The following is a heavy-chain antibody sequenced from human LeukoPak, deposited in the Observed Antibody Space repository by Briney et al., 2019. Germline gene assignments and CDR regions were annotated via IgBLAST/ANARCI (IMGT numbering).Heavy chain of an antibody. V-gene: IGHV5-51*01. D-gene: IGHD2/OR15-2a*01. Sequence: GASLKISCKASGYSFTSYCNGWVRHMPPKGLEWRGVIFPGDSDTRYNPSLQSQVTISADTSISTASLQWHSLRASDTAMYYCAKASTPIRGFCSTSSCTLFDQWGQGTLVTVSS. CDR2: IFPGDSDT. CDR3: AKASTPIRGFCSTSSCTLFDQ. CDR1: GYSFTSYC. J-gene: IGHJ4*02.